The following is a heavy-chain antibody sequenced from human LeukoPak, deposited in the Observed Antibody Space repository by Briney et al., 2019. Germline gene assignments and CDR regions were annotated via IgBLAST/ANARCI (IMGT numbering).Heavy chain of an antibody. CDR3: ARGSSGDIDSYNWFDP. CDR1: GFTFSSYS. CDR2: ISSSSSTI. Sequence: GGSLRLSCAASGFTFSSYSMNWVRQAPGKGLEWVSFISSSSSTIYYADSVKGRFTISRNNAKNSLYLQMNSLRDEDTAVYYCARGSSGDIDSYNWFDPWGQGTLVTVSS. D-gene: IGHD5-12*01. J-gene: IGHJ5*02. V-gene: IGHV3-48*02.